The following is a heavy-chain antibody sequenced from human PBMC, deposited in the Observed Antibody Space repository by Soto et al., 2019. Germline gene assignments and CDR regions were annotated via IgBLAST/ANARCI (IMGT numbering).Heavy chain of an antibody. V-gene: IGHV2-5*02. CDR2: ISWDGEK. D-gene: IGHD3-9*01. CDR1: GFSLNTRGVG. Sequence: QITLKESGPTLVKPTQTLTLACTFSGFSLNTRGVGVGWIRQPPGKALEWLALISWDGEKRYRPSLKTRLTVTXXTXEXXVVLTTTNMDPPDTATYYRAQRRGDLLTGHYYFDFWGQGTLVTVSS. J-gene: IGHJ4*02. CDR3: AQRRGDLLTGHYYFDF.